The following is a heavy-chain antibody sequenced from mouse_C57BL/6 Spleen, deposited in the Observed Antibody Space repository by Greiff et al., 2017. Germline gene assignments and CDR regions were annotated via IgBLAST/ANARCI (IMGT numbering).Heavy chain of an antibody. CDR2: IWRGGST. V-gene: IGHV2-5*01. Sequence: VQLKESGPGLVQPSQSLSITCTVSGFSLTSYGVHWVRQPPGKGLEWLGLIWRGGSTNYNAAFMSRLSITTDNSKSTVFFKMNSLQADDTAIYYCAIPYESNLEFAYWGQGTRVTVSA. CDR3: AIPYESNLEFAY. CDR1: GFSLTSYG. J-gene: IGHJ3*01. D-gene: IGHD2-5*01.